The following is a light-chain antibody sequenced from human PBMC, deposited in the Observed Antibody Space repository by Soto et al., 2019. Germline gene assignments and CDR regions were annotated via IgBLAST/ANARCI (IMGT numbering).Light chain of an antibody. CDR1: SSDVGGYNY. V-gene: IGLV2-14*01. Sequence: QSVLTQPASASGSPGQSITISCTGTSSDVGGYNYVSWYQHHPGKAPKLMIYEVSNRPSGVSNRFSGSKSGNTASLTISGLQAEDEADYYCSSYTSSSPYVFGTGTKVTVX. J-gene: IGLJ1*01. CDR3: SSYTSSSPYV. CDR2: EVS.